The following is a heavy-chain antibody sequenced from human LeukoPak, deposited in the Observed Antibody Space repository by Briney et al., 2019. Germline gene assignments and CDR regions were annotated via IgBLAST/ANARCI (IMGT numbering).Heavy chain of an antibody. J-gene: IGHJ4*02. D-gene: IGHD3-22*01. V-gene: IGHV3-33*06. CDR1: GFTFRTGG. CDR2: IWSDGSNK. CDR3: AKADPLYYYDSSGPLAY. Sequence: GGSLRLSCAASGFTFRTGGMHWVRQAPGKGLEWVANIWSDGSNKNYADSVKGRFTISRDNSKNTLFLQMNSLRAEDTAVYYCAKADPLYYYDSSGPLAYWGQGTLVTVSS.